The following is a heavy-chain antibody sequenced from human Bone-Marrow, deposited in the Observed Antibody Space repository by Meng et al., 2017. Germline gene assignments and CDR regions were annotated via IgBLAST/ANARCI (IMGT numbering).Heavy chain of an antibody. CDR3: ARVGYSYAGNY. CDR2: ISSSGSNI. J-gene: IGHJ4*02. CDR1: GFTFSSYE. D-gene: IGHD5-18*01. V-gene: IGHV3-48*03. Sequence: GESLKISCAASGFTFSSYEMNWVRQAPGKGLEWVSYISSSGSNIYYVDSVKGRFTISRDNAKNSLYLQMNSLRAEDTAVYYCARVGYSYAGNYWGQGTLVTVSS.